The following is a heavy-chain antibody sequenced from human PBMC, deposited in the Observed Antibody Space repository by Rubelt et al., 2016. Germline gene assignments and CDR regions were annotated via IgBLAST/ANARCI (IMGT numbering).Heavy chain of an antibody. CDR3: ARDHTLGDGYNYFGF. CDR2: ISGSSSYI. J-gene: IGHJ4*02. V-gene: IGHV3-21*01. Sequence: GLEWVSSISGSSSYIYYADSVKGRFTISRDNAKNSLYLQMNSLRDEDTAVYYCARDHTLGDGYNYFGFWGQGTLVTVSS. D-gene: IGHD5-24*01.